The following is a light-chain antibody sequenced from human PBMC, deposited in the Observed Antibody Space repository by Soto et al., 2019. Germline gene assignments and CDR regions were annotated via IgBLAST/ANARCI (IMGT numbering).Light chain of an antibody. J-gene: IGLJ2*01. CDR2: EVS. CDR3: SSYTITSSIV. V-gene: IGLV2-14*01. Sequence: QSALTQPASVSGSPGQSITISCTGTSSDVGGYNYVSWYQQHPGKAPKVMIYEVSNRPSGVSNRFSGSKSGNTASLTISGLPAEDEADYYCSSYTITSSIVFGGGTKLTVL. CDR1: SSDVGGYNY.